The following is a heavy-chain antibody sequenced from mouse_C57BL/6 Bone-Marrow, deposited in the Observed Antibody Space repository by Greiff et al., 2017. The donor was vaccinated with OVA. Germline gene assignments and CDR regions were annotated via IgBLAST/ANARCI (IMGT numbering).Heavy chain of an antibody. J-gene: IGHJ4*01. D-gene: IGHD3-2*02. CDR1: GFSLTSYG. Sequence: QVQLKESGPGLVAPSQSLSITCTVSGFSLTSYGVHWVRQPPGKGLEWLVVIWSDGSTTYNSALKSRLSISKDNSKSQVFLKMNSLQTEDTAMYYCARHRVTAQATGAMDYWGQGTSVTVSS. CDR2: IWSDGST. CDR3: ARHRVTAQATGAMDY. V-gene: IGHV2-6-1*01.